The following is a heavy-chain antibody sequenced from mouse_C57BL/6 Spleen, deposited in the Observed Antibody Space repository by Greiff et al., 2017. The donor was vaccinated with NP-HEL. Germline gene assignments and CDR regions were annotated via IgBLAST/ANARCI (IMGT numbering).Heavy chain of an antibody. CDR3: ARSGSNYDFDY. D-gene: IGHD2-5*01. Sequence: VKLMESGAELVRPGASVKLSCKASGYTFTDYYINWVKQRPGQGLEWIARIYPGSGNTYYNEKFKGKATLTAEKSSSTAYMQLSSLTSEDSAVYFCARSGSNYDFDYWGQGTTLTVSS. CDR2: IYPGSGNT. J-gene: IGHJ2*01. V-gene: IGHV1-76*01. CDR1: GYTFTDYY.